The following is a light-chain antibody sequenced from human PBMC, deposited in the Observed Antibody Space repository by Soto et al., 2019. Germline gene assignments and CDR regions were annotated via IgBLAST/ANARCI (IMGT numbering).Light chain of an antibody. CDR1: QSVLYSSNNKNY. J-gene: IGKJ2*01. V-gene: IGKV4-1*01. CDR3: QQYYSSPQT. CDR2: WAS. Sequence: DIVMTQSPDSLAVSLGERATINCKSSQSVLYSSNNKNYLAWYQQKPGQPPKLLIYWASTRESGVPDRFSGSGSGQDFTLTISSLQAEDVAVYYCQQYYSSPQTFGQGTKLEIK.